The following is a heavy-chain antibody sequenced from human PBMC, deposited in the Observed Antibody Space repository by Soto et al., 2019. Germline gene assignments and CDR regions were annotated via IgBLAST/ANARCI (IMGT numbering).Heavy chain of an antibody. Sequence: SLRLSCTTSGFTFGDYAMSWFRQAPGKGLEWIGYIRSNTYGGTTEYAASVKGRFTISRDDSKRVAHLQMNSLETEDTAVYFCARRKYLDYWGQGTLV. CDR1: GFTFGDYA. CDR3: ARRKYLDY. V-gene: IGHV3-49*03. J-gene: IGHJ4*02. CDR2: IRSNTYGGTT. D-gene: IGHD6-6*01.